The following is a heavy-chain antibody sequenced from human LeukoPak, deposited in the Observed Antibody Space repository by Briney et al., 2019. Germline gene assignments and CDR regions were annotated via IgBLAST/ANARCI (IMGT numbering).Heavy chain of an antibody. V-gene: IGHV3-21*01. D-gene: IGHD3-22*01. CDR2: ISSSSSYI. CDR1: GFTFSSYE. J-gene: IGHJ4*02. Sequence: GGSLRLSCAVSGFTFSSYEMNWVRQAPGKGLEWVSSISSSSSYIYYADSVKGRFTISRDNAKNSLYLQMNSLRAEDTAVYYCARDPDSSGYLYYFDYWGQGTLVTVSS. CDR3: ARDPDSSGYLYYFDY.